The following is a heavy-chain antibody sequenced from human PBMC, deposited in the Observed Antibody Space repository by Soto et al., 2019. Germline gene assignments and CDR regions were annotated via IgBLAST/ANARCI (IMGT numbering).Heavy chain of an antibody. D-gene: IGHD3-3*01. CDR1: GGSISSGDYY. CDR3: AKTHTRPNWFDP. CDR2: IYYSGST. Sequence: SETLSLTCTVSGGSISSGDYYWSWIRQPPGKGLEWIGYIYYSGSTYYNPSLKSRVTISVDTSKNQFSLKLSSVTAADTAVYYCAKTHTRPNWFDPWGQGTLVTVSS. V-gene: IGHV4-30-4*01. J-gene: IGHJ5*02.